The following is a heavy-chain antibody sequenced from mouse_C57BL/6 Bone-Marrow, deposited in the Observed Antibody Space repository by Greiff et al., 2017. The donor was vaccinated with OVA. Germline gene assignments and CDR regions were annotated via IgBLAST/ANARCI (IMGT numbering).Heavy chain of an antibody. D-gene: IGHD2-5*01. CDR1: GFTFSDYY. Sequence: EVHLVESEGGLVQPGSSMKLSCTASGFTFSDYYMAWVRQVPEKGLEWVANINYDGSSTYYLDSLKSRFIISRDNAKNILYLQMSSLKSEDTATYYCARANYSNYNFDYWGQGTTLTVSS. V-gene: IGHV5-16*01. CDR2: INYDGSST. J-gene: IGHJ2*01. CDR3: ARANYSNYNFDY.